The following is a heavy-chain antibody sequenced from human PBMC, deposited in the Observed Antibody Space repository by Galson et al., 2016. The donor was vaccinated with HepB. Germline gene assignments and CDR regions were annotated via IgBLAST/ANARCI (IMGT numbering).Heavy chain of an antibody. V-gene: IGHV3-21*01. CDR1: GFSFSSYG. CDR3: ASGHYDFWSGPSRRAFDI. D-gene: IGHD3-3*01. Sequence: SLRLSCAASGFSFSSYGMNWVRQAPGKGLEWVSSISSSRRYIYYADSLTGRFTISRDNAKNSLYLQMNSLRAEDTAVYYCASGHYDFWSGPSRRAFDIWGQGTMVTVSS. J-gene: IGHJ3*02. CDR2: ISSSRRYI.